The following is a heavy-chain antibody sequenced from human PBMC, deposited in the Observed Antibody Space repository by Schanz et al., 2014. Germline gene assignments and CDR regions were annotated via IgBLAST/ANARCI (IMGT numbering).Heavy chain of an antibody. V-gene: IGHV1-69*02. D-gene: IGHD4-17*01. CDR3: ARGYGDSRTDF. J-gene: IGHJ4*02. Sequence: QVQLVQSGAEVKKPGSSMKVSCKASGGTFNSYTINWVRQAPGQGLEWMGRIIPILGIANYAQKFQGRVTITADRSTSTDYMELSSLRSEDTAVYYCARGYGDSRTDFWGQGTLVTVSS. CDR2: IIPILGIA. CDR1: GGTFNSYT.